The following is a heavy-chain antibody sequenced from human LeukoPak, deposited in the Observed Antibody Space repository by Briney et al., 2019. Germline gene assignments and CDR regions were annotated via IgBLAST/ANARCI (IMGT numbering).Heavy chain of an antibody. CDR3: ARHDRTGGLYNYYYYYMDV. V-gene: IGHV4-39*01. J-gene: IGHJ6*03. CDR2: IYHSGST. Sequence: SETLSLTCIVSGGSISSGTYYWSWIRQPPGKGLEWIGYIYHSGSTYYNPSLKSRVTISVDTSKNQFSLKLSSVTAADTAVYYCARHDRTGGLYNYYYYYMDVWGKGTTVTVSS. CDR1: GGSISSGTYY. D-gene: IGHD2-8*01.